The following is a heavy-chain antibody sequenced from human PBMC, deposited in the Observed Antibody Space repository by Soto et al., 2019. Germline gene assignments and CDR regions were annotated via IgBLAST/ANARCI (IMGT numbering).Heavy chain of an antibody. J-gene: IGHJ6*02. D-gene: IGHD3-9*01. CDR2: IYYSGST. CDR3: ARDAGSKYYDILTGYEYYYYYGMDV. CDR1: GGSISSGDYY. V-gene: IGHV4-30-4*01. Sequence: QVQLQESGPGLVKPSQTLSLTCTVSGGSISSGDYYWSWIRQPPGKGLEWIGYIYYSGSTYYNPSIKSRVTISVDTSKNQFSLKLSSVTAADTAVYYCARDAGSKYYDILTGYEYYYYYGMDVWGQGTTVTVSS.